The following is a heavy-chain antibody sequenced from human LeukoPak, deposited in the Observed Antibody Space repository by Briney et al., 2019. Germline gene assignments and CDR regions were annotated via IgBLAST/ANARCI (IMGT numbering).Heavy chain of an antibody. D-gene: IGHD3-3*01. V-gene: IGHV1-46*01. J-gene: IGHJ3*02. Sequence: ASVKVSCKASGYTFTNNYLHWVRQAPGQGLEWMGIINPSGGSTSYAQKFQGRVTMTRDTSTSTVYMELSSLRSEDTAVYYCARDYYDFWSGYPKTDDAFDIWGQGTMVTVSS. CDR2: INPSGGST. CDR1: GYTFTNNY. CDR3: ARDYYDFWSGYPKTDDAFDI.